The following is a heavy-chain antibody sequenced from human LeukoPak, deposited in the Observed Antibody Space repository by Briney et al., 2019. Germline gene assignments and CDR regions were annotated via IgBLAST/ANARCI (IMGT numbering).Heavy chain of an antibody. J-gene: IGHJ3*02. CDR3: AREVAARSHAFDI. Sequence: GGSLRLSCAASGFTFSSYGMHWVRQAPGKGLEWVAVISYDGSNKYYADSVKGRFTISRDNSKNTLYLQMNSLRAEDTAVYYCAREVAARSHAFDIWGQGTMVTVSS. V-gene: IGHV3-30*03. D-gene: IGHD6-6*01. CDR1: GFTFSSYG. CDR2: ISYDGSNK.